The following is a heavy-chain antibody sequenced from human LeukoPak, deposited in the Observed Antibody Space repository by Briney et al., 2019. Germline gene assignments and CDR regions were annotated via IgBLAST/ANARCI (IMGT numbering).Heavy chain of an antibody. CDR1: GFTFDDYA. CDR3: ARDKIGSSWTTDFDY. J-gene: IGHJ4*02. V-gene: IGHV3-9*01. Sequence: GRSLRLSCAASGFTFDDYAMHWVRQAPGKGLEWVSGISWNSGSVVYADSVKGRFTISRDNAKNSLYLQMNSLRAEDTALYYCARDKIGSSWTTDFDYWGQGTLVTVSS. D-gene: IGHD6-13*01. CDR2: ISWNSGSV.